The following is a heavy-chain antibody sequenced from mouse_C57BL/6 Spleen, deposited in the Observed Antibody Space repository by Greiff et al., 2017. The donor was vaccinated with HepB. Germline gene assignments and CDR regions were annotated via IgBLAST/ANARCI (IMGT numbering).Heavy chain of an antibody. CDR3: TREGGYYYGSIDY. V-gene: IGHV5-9-1*02. CDR1: GFTFSSYA. CDR2: ISSGGDYI. D-gene: IGHD1-1*01. Sequence: EVMLVESGEGLVKPGGSLKLSCAASGFTFSSYAMSWVRQTPEKRLEWVAYISSGGDYIYYADTVKGRFTISRDNARNTLYLQMSSLKSEDTAMYYCTREGGYYYGSIDYWGQGTTLTVSS. J-gene: IGHJ2*01.